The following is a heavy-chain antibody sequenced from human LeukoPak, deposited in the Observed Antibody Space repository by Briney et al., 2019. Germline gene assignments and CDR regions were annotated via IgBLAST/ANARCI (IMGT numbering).Heavy chain of an antibody. CDR3: ASPPAEGTWIQLWLPHY. D-gene: IGHD5-18*01. V-gene: IGHV3-74*01. Sequence: PGGSLRLSCAASGFTFSSYWMHWVRQAPGKGLVWVSRINSDGSSTSYADSVKGRFTISRDNAKNTLYLQMNSLRAEDTAVYYCASPPAEGTWIQLWLPHYWGQGTLVTVSS. CDR1: GFTFSSYW. CDR2: INSDGSST. J-gene: IGHJ4*02.